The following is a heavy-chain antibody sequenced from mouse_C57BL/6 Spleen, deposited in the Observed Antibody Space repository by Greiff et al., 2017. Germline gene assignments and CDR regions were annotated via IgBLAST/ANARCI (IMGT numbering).Heavy chain of an antibody. CDR2: IYPGDGDT. CDR3: ARSNDGSHWYFDV. J-gene: IGHJ1*03. V-gene: IGHV1-82*01. Sequence: QVQLQQSGPELVKPGASVKISCKASGYAFSSSWMNWVKQRPGKGLEWIGRIYPGDGDTNYNGKFKGKATLTADKSSSPAYMQLSSLTSEDSAVYVCARSNDGSHWYFDVWGTGTTVTVSS. D-gene: IGHD2-3*01. CDR1: GYAFSSSW.